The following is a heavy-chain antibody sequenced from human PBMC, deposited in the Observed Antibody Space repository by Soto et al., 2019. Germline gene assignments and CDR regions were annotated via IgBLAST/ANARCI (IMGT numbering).Heavy chain of an antibody. CDR3: ARAEELLDWFDP. CDR1: GASITQYY. V-gene: IGHV4-59*01. J-gene: IGHJ5*02. Sequence: PSETLSLTCTVSGASITQYYWNWIRQSPGKGLEWIVSVSSTGSTVYNPSLTSRVTVSLDTSKNQFSLTLNSVTAADTAVYYCARAEELLDWFDPWGQGTLVTVSS. D-gene: IGHD1-26*01. CDR2: VSSTGST.